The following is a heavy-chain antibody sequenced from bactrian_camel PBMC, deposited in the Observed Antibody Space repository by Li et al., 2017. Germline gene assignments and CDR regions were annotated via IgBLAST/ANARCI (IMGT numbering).Heavy chain of an antibody. D-gene: IGHD2*01. Sequence: VQLVESGGGSVQAGGSLRLSCAASGYTFSSYCMGWFRQAPGREREAVAAIDVDGCTTYADSVKGRFTISRDVSKTTVFLQMVDLQPEDSAMYYCAAGAALLVTDLCYTDYRIYGQGTQVTVS. J-gene: IGHJ4*01. CDR1: GYTFSSYC. CDR2: IDVDGCT. V-gene: IGHV3S53*01.